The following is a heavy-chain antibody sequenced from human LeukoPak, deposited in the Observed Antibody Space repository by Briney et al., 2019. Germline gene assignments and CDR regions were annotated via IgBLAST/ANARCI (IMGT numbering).Heavy chain of an antibody. V-gene: IGHV3-7*03. D-gene: IGHD4-17*01. CDR2: IKQDGSEK. J-gene: IGHJ4*02. CDR3: ARAPGDPPNY. Sequence: GGSLRLSCAASGFTFSNYWMSWVRQAPGRGLEWVANIKQDGSEKYHVDSVKGRFTISRDNAKNSLYLQMNSLRAEDTAMYYCARAPGDPPNYWGQGTLVTVSS. CDR1: GFTFSNYW.